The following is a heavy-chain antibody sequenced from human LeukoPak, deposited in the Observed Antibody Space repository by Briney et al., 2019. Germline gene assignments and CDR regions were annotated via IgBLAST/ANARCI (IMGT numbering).Heavy chain of an antibody. V-gene: IGHV1-2*02. CDR1: GYTFTGSY. J-gene: IGHJ5*02. Sequence: ASVKVSCKVSGYTFTGSYMHWVRQAPGQGLEWMGWINPSSGGTTYAQKFQGRVTMTRDTPISTAYMELNRLRSDDTAMYYCAREIDYGSDPVAWFDPWGQGTLVTVSS. D-gene: IGHD3-10*01. CDR3: AREIDYGSDPVAWFDP. CDR2: INPSSGGT.